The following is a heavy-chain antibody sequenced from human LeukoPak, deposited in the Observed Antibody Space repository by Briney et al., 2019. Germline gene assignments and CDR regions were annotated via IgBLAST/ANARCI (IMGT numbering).Heavy chain of an antibody. Sequence: SVRVSCKASGGTFSSYAISWVRQAPGQGLEWMGGIIPIFGTANYAQKFQGRVTITADESTSTAYMELSSLRSEDTAVYYCARPRASGRLIGRFDYWGQGTLVTVSS. D-gene: IGHD6-25*01. V-gene: IGHV1-69*13. CDR2: IIPIFGTA. J-gene: IGHJ4*02. CDR1: GGTFSSYA. CDR3: ARPRASGRLIGRFDY.